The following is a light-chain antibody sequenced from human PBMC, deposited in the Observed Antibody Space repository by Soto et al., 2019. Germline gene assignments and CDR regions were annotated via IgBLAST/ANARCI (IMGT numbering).Light chain of an antibody. CDR3: QQSYSIQLT. CDR1: QRINTY. V-gene: IGKV1-39*01. Sequence: DIQLTQSPSSLSASVGDRVTITFRASQRINTYMNWYQHKPGKAPNLLIFPPSTLQSGVPSRFSGRGSGTDFTLTISSLQPEDFATYYCQQSYSIQLTFGGGTKVDI. CDR2: PPS. J-gene: IGKJ4*02.